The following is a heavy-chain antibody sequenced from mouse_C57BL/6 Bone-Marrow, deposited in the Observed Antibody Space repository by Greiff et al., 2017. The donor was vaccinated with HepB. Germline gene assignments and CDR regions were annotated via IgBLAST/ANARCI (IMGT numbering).Heavy chain of an antibody. V-gene: IGHV12-3*01. Sequence: VKLVESGPGLVKPSQSLFLTCSITGFPITSGYYWIWIRQSPGKPLEWMGYITHSGETFYNPSLQSPISITRETSKNQFFLQLNSVTTEDTAMYYCAGGFPWFAYWGQGTLVTVSA. CDR3: AGGFPWFAY. CDR2: ITHSGET. J-gene: IGHJ3*01. CDR1: GFPITSGYY.